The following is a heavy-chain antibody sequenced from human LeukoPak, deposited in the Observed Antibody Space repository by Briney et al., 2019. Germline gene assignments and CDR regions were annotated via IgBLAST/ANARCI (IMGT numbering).Heavy chain of an antibody. CDR2: ISSSSSYI. CDR3: ARDKSDYDSSGYYYKALDI. CDR1: GFTFSSYG. Sequence: GGSLRLSCAASGFTFSSYGMNWVRQAPGKGLEWVSSISSSSSYIYYADSVKGRFTISRDNAKNSLYLQMNSLRAEDTAVYYCARDKSDYDSSGYYYKALDIWGQGTMVTVSS. V-gene: IGHV3-21*01. D-gene: IGHD3-22*01. J-gene: IGHJ3*02.